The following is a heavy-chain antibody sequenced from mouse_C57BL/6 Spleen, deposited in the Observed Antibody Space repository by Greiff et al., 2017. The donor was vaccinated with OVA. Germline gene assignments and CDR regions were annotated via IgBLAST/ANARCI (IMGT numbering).Heavy chain of an antibody. J-gene: IGHJ4*01. Sequence: QVQLQQPGAELVKPGASVKLSCKASGYTFTSYWMQWVKQRPGQGLEWIGEIDPSDSYTNYNQKFKGKATLTVDTSSSTAYMHLSSLTSEDSAVYYCARYHYYGSSLYYAMDYWGQGTSVTVSS. D-gene: IGHD1-1*01. V-gene: IGHV1-50*01. CDR3: ARYHYYGSSLYYAMDY. CDR1: GYTFTSYW. CDR2: IDPSDSYT.